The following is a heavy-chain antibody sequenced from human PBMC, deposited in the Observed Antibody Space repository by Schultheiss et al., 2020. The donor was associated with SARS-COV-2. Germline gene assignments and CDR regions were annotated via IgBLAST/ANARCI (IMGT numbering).Heavy chain of an antibody. V-gene: IGHV5-51*01. CDR3: ARRGGYCSGGSSPNWFDP. CDR1: GYSFTSYW. J-gene: IGHJ5*02. D-gene: IGHD2-15*01. CDR2: IYPGDSDT. Sequence: GESLKISCKGSGYSFTSYWIGWVRQMPGKGLEWMGIIYPGDSDTRYSPSFQGQVTISADKSISTAYLQWSSLKASDTAMYYCARRGGYCSGGSSPNWFDPWGQGTLVTVSS.